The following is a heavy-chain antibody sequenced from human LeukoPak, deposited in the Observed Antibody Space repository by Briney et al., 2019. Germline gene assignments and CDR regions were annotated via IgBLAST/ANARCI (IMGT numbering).Heavy chain of an antibody. CDR3: VRNMVRGVVYFDS. V-gene: IGHV3-74*01. J-gene: IGHJ4*02. CDR1: GFTFSDYW. Sequence: GGSLRLSCAASGFTFSDYWMHWVRQTPGKGLVWVSRISYDGGGTNYADSVKGRFTISRDNAKNTLYLQMNSLRVEDTAVYYCVRNMVRGVVYFDSWGQGALVTVSS. D-gene: IGHD3-10*01. CDR2: ISYDGGGT.